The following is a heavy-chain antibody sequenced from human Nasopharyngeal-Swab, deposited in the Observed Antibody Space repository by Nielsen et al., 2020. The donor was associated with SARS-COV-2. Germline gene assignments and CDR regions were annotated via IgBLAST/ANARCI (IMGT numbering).Heavy chain of an antibody. Sequence: SGPPLVNPTPTFTLPCTFSGFSLRTSGMCVVWIRKPQGKALGCLASMDWDDDKYYSTSLKTRLTISKHTSKNQVVLTMTNMNPVDTATYYCARTEFLIVGATDFDYWGQGTLVTVSS. D-gene: IGHD1-26*01. CDR1: GFSLRTSGMC. V-gene: IGHV2-70*01. CDR3: ARTEFLIVGATDFDY. J-gene: IGHJ4*02. CDR2: MDWDDDK.